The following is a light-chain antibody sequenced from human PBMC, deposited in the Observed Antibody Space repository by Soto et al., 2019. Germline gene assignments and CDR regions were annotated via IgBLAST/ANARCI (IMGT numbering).Light chain of an antibody. Sequence: DIQMTQSPSTLSASVGDRVTITCRASQTINSWLAWYQQKPGKAPKVLIFDDSSLKTGVPSRFSGSGSGTEFTLTISNLQPDDFATYYCQQYDSYSSGPFGQGTKVDIK. CDR2: DDS. CDR3: QQYDSYSSGP. J-gene: IGKJ1*01. V-gene: IGKV1-5*01. CDR1: QTINSW.